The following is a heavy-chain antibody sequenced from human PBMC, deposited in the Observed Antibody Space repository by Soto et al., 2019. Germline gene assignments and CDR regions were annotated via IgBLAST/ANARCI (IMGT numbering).Heavy chain of an antibody. J-gene: IGHJ6*02. Sequence: SETLSLTCAVSCGSFGGYYWGWVRQPPGKGLEWVGEINYSGSTNYNPSLKRRVTISVDTSKNQVSLKVTSVTAADTAMYYCARRNYFYALDVWGQGTTVTVSS. V-gene: IGHV4-34*01. CDR2: INYSGST. CDR3: ARRNYFYALDV. CDR1: CGSFGGYY.